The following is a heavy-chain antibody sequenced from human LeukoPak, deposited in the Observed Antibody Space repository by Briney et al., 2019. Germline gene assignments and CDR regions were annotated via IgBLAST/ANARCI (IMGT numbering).Heavy chain of an antibody. J-gene: IGHJ4*02. CDR1: GWSFSDYY. D-gene: IGHD2-15*01. CDR2: INHGGST. CDR3: ARGIAIGYCSGGSCYPFDY. Sequence: PSETVSLTCTVNGWSFSDYYWTWIRQPPGKGLEWIGEINHGGSTNYNPSLKSRVTMSVDTSKNQFSLKLSFVTAADTAVYYCARGIAIGYCSGGSCYPFDYWGQGTLVTVSS. V-gene: IGHV4-34*01.